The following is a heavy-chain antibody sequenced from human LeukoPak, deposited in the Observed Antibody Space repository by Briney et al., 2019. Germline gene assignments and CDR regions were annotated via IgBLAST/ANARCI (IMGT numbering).Heavy chain of an antibody. CDR3: AKVGSSGWGYFDY. J-gene: IGHJ4*02. V-gene: IGHV3-23*01. CDR2: ISGSGGST. D-gene: IGHD6-19*01. CDR1: GFTFSSYA. Sequence: GGSLRLSCAASGFTFSSYAMSWVRQAPGKGLEWVSAISGSGGSTYYADSVKGRFTISRDNSKNTLCLQMNSLRAEDTAVYYCAKVGSSGWGYFDYRGQGTLATVSS.